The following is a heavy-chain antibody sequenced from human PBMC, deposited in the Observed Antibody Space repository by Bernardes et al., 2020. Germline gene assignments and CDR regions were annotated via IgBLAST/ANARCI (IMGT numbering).Heavy chain of an antibody. CDR2: IIENGADT. CDR1: GFSFGTFA. CDR3: AKDYAIVQRRPMGSTQFDN. Sequence: GGSLRLSCVASGFSFGTFAMSWVRQAPGKGLEWVSGIIENGADTYYADSVKGRFTISRDNSKSMLFLQMSSLRVEDTAVYYCAKDYAIVQRRPMGSTQFDNGGQGILVTGSS. V-gene: IGHV3-23*01. J-gene: IGHJ4*02. D-gene: IGHD1-1*01.